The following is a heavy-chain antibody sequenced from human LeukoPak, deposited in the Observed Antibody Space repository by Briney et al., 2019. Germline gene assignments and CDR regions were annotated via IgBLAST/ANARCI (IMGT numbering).Heavy chain of an antibody. CDR3: ARGRRITGTTPHLPPIDY. Sequence: SETLSLTCTVSGGSISSYYWSWIRQPPGKGLEWIGYIYYSGSTNYNPSLKSRVTISVDTSKNQFSLKLSSVIAADTAVYYCARGRRITGTTPHLPPIDYWGQGTLVTVSS. CDR2: IYYSGST. V-gene: IGHV4-59*01. CDR1: GGSISSYY. D-gene: IGHD1-7*01. J-gene: IGHJ4*02.